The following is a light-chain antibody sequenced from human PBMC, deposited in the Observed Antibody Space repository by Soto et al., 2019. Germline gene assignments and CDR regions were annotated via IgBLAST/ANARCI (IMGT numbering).Light chain of an antibody. Sequence: EIVLTQSPATLSLSPGERATLSCRASQSVSSYLAWYQHKPGQAPRLLIYDASNRATAIPARFSGSGSGTDFNLTISSLEHEDFAVYYCQQRSNWPPITFGQGTRLEIK. CDR2: DAS. CDR1: QSVSSY. V-gene: IGKV3-11*01. CDR3: QQRSNWPPIT. J-gene: IGKJ5*01.